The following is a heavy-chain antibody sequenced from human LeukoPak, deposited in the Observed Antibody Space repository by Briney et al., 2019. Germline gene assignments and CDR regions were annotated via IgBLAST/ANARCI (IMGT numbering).Heavy chain of an antibody. CDR3: TRHGERGYSYGHDY. J-gene: IGHJ4*02. Sequence: SETLSLTCAVYGGSFSGYYWGWIRQPPGKGLEWIGSLYYSGSTYYNPSLKSRVTISVDTSKNQLSLKLSSVTAADTAVYYCTRHGERGYSYGHDYWGQGTLVTVSS. CDR1: GGSFSGYY. V-gene: IGHV4-39*01. CDR2: LYYSGST. D-gene: IGHD5-18*01.